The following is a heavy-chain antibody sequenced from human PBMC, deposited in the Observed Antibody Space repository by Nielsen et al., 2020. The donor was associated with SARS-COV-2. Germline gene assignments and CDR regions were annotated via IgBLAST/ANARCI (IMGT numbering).Heavy chain of an antibody. Sequence: ASVKVSCKASGYTFTGYYMHWVRQAPGQGLEWMGWINPNSGGTNYAQKFQGWVTMTRDTSISTAYMELSRLRSDDTAVYYCARELNSYYDFLGFDPWGQGTLVTVSS. D-gene: IGHD3-3*01. CDR3: ARELNSYYDFLGFDP. V-gene: IGHV1-2*04. CDR1: GYTFTGYY. CDR2: INPNSGGT. J-gene: IGHJ5*02.